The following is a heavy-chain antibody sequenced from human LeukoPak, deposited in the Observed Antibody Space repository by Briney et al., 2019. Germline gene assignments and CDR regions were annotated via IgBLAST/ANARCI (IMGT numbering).Heavy chain of an antibody. V-gene: IGHV1-2*02. CDR3: ARDDKAPVADIDY. CDR2: INCDDGDT. D-gene: IGHD4-23*01. Sequence: ASVKVSCKASGYTFSDFFVHWVRQTPGQGLEWMAWINCDDGDTHYAQKFQGGVTVTRDTSIRTVSMELRSLETDDTAIYYCARDDKAPVADIDYWGQGTLVTVSA. CDR1: GYTFSDFF. J-gene: IGHJ4*02.